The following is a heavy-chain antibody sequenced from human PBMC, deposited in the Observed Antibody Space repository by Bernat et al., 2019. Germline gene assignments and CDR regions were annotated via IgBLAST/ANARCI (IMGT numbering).Heavy chain of an antibody. CDR3: ARGYSGSYRVDY. CDR2: INSDGSST. D-gene: IGHD1-26*01. J-gene: IGHJ4*02. Sequence: EVQLVESGGGLVQPGGSLRLSCAASGFTFSSYWMHWVRQAPGKGLVWVSRINSDGSSTTYADSVKGRSTISRDNAKNTLYLQMNSLRAEDTAVYYCARGYSGSYRVDYWGQGTLVTVSS. V-gene: IGHV3-74*01. CDR1: GFTFSSYW.